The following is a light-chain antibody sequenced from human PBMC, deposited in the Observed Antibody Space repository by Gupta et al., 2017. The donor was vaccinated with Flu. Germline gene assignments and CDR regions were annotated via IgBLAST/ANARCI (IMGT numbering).Light chain of an antibody. CDR2: DVS. CDR1: SSDVGGYSF. CDR3: SSYAGTNNLV. J-gene: IGLJ2*01. V-gene: IGLV2-8*01. Sequence: SVTISCTGSSSDVGGYSFVSWYQQHSGKAPELMIYDVSKRPSGVPVRFSGSRSGNTASLTVSGLQAEDEADYYCSSYAGTNNLVFGGGTRLTVL.